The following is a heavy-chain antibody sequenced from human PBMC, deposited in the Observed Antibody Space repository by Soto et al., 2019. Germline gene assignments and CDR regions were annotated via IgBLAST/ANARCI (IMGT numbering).Heavy chain of an antibody. Sequence: SETLSLTCAVYGGSFSGYYWNWIRQPPGKGLEWIGEINHSGSTNYNPSLKSRVTISVDTSKNQFSLKLSAVTAADTAVYYCARVSGIYYYGMDVWGQGTTVTVSS. D-gene: IGHD3-10*01. V-gene: IGHV4-34*01. CDR1: GGSFSGYY. CDR3: ARVSGIYYYGMDV. J-gene: IGHJ6*02. CDR2: INHSGST.